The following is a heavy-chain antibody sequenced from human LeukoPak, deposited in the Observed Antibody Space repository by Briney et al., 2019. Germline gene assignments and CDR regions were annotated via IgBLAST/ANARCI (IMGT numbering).Heavy chain of an antibody. J-gene: IGHJ6*03. CDR2: INPNSGGT. Sequence: GASVKVSCKASGYTFTGYYMHWVRQAPGQGLEWMGWINPNSGGTNYAQKFQGRVTMNRETSFSAADMDASSLRSDDTAGSHWSGWYSSGWSTSYYMYVCGKGTTVTVSS. D-gene: IGHD6-19*01. CDR1: GYTFTGYY. V-gene: IGHV1-2*02. CDR3: SGWYSSGWSTSYYMYV.